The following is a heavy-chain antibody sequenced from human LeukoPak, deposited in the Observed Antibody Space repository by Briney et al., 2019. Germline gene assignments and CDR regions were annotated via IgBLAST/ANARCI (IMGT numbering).Heavy chain of an antibody. D-gene: IGHD4-17*01. CDR2: IYYSGTT. Sequence: SETLSLTCTVSGGSISYYYWSWIRQSPGKGLEWSGYIYYSGTTNHNPSLKSRVTISVDTSKNPFSLQLRSVTAADTAVYYCAREDPQTTVPEGMDVWGQGTTVTVSS. V-gene: IGHV4-59*01. CDR3: AREDPQTTVPEGMDV. CDR1: GGSISYYY. J-gene: IGHJ6*02.